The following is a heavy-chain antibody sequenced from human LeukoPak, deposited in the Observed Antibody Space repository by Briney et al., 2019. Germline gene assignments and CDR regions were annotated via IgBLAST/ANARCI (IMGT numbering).Heavy chain of an antibody. D-gene: IGHD6-13*01. CDR3: TSGFVAAAGDF. Sequence: SETLSLTCGVSGGSISSSNWWSWVRQPPGKGLEWIGEIYPSGNTNYNPSLKSRVTISVDKSKNQISLKLRSVTAADTAVYYCTSGFVAAAGDFWGQGTLATVSS. CDR2: IYPSGNT. J-gene: IGHJ4*02. CDR1: GGSISSSNW. V-gene: IGHV4-4*02.